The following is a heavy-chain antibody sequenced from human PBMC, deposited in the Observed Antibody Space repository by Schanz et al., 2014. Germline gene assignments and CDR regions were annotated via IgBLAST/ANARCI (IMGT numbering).Heavy chain of an antibody. CDR1: GFTFSSYA. Sequence: EQLVESGGGLIQPGGSLRLSCAASGFTFSSYAMSWVRQAPGKGLEWVSTISASGGSTYYADSVKGRFTISRDNSKNILYLQMNSLRAEDTAVYYCAKARRKSNCSGGRCFHCSYYGMDVWGQGTTVTVSS. J-gene: IGHJ6*02. CDR3: AKARRKSNCSGGRCFHCSYYGMDV. CDR2: ISASGGST. D-gene: IGHD2-15*01. V-gene: IGHV3-23*04.